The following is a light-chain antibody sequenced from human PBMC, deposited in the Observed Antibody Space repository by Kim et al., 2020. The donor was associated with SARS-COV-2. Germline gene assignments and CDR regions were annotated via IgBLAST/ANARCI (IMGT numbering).Light chain of an antibody. CDR2: DTS. CDR1: IVVVINSYF. J-gene: IGLJ7*01. V-gene: IGLV7-43*01. Sequence: GGTVTLTCDVNIVVVINSYFPYWFQQRPGQPPRRLLYDTSNRHSWTPARFSGSLLGGKAVFTLSNAQAEDEVDYYCLIHCHGEGVFGGGTQLTVL. CDR3: LIHCHGEGV.